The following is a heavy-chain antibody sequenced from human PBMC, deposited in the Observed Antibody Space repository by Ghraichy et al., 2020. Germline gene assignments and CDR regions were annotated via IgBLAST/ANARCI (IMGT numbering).Heavy chain of an antibody. V-gene: IGHV1-69*13. CDR3: ARYPRYSGYDLDY. D-gene: IGHD5-12*01. CDR2: IIPIFGTA. Sequence: SVKVSCKASGGTFSSYAISWVRQAPGQGLEWMGGIIPIFGTANYAQKFQGRVTITADESTSTAYMELSSLRSEDTAVYYCARYPRYSGYDLDYWGQGTLVTVSS. J-gene: IGHJ4*02. CDR1: GGTFSSYA.